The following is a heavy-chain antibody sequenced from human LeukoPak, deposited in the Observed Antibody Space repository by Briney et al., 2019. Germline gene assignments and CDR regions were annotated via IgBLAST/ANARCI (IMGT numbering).Heavy chain of an antibody. J-gene: IGHJ4*02. CDR2: IYYSGNT. V-gene: IGHV4-59*07. Sequence: SHTLSLTCTVSGGSISSYYWSWIRHPPAKALEWIGDIYYSGNTNCNPSLKSRITISVDTSKNQFSLKLSSVTAADTAVYYCAGGMMLTTSIYSDYWGQGTLVTVSS. CDR3: AGGMMLTTSIYSDY. D-gene: IGHD4-17*01. CDR1: GGSISSYY.